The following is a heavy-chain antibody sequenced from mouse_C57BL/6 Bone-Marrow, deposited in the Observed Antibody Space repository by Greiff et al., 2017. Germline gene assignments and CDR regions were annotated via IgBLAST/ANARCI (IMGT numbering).Heavy chain of an antibody. CDR3: AGDGDGHFDY. J-gene: IGHJ2*01. CDR1: GYSFTDYN. D-gene: IGHD1-1*01. V-gene: IGHV1-39*01. Sequence: VQLKESGPELVKPGASVKISCKASGYSFTDYNMYWVKQSHGKSLEWIGVINPNYGTTSYNQKFKGKATLTVDQSSSTAYMQLSSLTAEDSAVYYCAGDGDGHFDYWGQGTTLTGSA. CDR2: INPNYGTT.